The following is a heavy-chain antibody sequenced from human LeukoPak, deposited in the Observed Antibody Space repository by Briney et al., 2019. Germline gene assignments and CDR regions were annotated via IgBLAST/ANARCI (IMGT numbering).Heavy chain of an antibody. J-gene: IGHJ4*02. D-gene: IGHD2-8*01. CDR2: INGDATAT. CDR3: AKDKWWGASDH. Sequence: GGSLRLSCAASGFSFSAHWMHWDRQAPGKGLVWVARINGDATATNYAGSVKGRFTISRDNAKNTVHLQMSTLTAEDTAVYYCAKDKWWGASDHWGQGSLVTVSS. V-gene: IGHV3-74*01. CDR1: GFSFSAHW.